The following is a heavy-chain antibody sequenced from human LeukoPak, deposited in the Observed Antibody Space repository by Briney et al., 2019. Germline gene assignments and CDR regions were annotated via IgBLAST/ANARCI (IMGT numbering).Heavy chain of an antibody. CDR3: VDGGRFDY. V-gene: IGHV3-30*03. Sequence: PGGSLRLSCVASGFTFSSYAMHWVRQAPGKGLEGVALISHDGSDKYYANSLKGRFTISRDNSKNTLYLQMNSLGAEDTAVYYCVDGGRFDYWGQGTLVTVS. D-gene: IGHD4-23*01. J-gene: IGHJ4*02. CDR2: ISHDGSDK. CDR1: GFTFSSYA.